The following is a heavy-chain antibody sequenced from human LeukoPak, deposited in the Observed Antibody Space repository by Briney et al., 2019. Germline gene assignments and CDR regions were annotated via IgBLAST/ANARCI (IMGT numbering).Heavy chain of an antibody. CDR3: ARTYPEINDRSSWYLPSYYFDY. J-gene: IGHJ4*02. D-gene: IGHD6-13*01. Sequence: PSETLSLTCTVSGGSISSYYWSWIRQAPGKGLEWIGYIYHSGSTNYNSSLKSRVSISVDTSENQFSLKLSSVTAADTAVYYCARTYPEINDRSSWYLPSYYFDYWGQGTLVTVSS. CDR1: GGSISSYY. V-gene: IGHV4-59*01. CDR2: IYHSGST.